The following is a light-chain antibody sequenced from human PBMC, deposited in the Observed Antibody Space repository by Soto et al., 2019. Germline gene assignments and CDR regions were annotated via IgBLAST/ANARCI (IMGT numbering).Light chain of an antibody. CDR1: QSVSSN. V-gene: IGKV3-15*01. CDR2: GAF. J-gene: IGKJ1*01. CDR3: QQYNDWPRT. Sequence: EILMTKSPVTLSVSPGERATLSCRASQSVSSNLAWYQQKPGQAPSLLIYGAFTRATGIPARFSGNGSGTGFTLTISSLQSEDFALYYCQQYNDWPRTFGQGTKVDIK.